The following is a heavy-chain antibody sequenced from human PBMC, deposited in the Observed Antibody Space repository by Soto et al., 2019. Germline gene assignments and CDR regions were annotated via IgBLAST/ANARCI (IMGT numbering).Heavy chain of an antibody. CDR3: ARDIDFDIDF. J-gene: IGHJ4*02. CDR1: GYIFNNYG. V-gene: IGHV1-18*01. Sequence: QVQLVQSGAEVQKPGASVKVSCKTSGYIFNNYGISWVRQAPGQGLEWMGWTYSKEGKINFAQKVQGRVTMTTDTSTSTAYIELRSLRFDDSAVYFCARDIDFDIDFWGQGTLVTVSS. CDR2: TYSKEGKI. D-gene: IGHD3-9*01.